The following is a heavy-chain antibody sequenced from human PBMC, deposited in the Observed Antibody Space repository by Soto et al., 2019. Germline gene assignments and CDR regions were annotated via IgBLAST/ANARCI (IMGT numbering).Heavy chain of an antibody. CDR1: GYTFTSYG. D-gene: IGHD6-13*01. CDR2: INAANGDT. Sequence: ASVKVSCKASGYTFTSYGIHWVRQAPGRRLEWMGWINAANGDTKYSPKFQGRVTITRDTSASTAYMELSSLRSEDTAVYYCVRRHVSATGIDWLDPWGQGTLVTVSS. J-gene: IGHJ5*02. V-gene: IGHV1-3*01. CDR3: VRRHVSATGIDWLDP.